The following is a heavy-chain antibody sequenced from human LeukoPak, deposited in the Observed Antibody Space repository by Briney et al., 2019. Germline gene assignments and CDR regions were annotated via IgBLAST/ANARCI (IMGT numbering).Heavy chain of an antibody. CDR3: ARGYCSGGSCYSYYYYNYMDV. V-gene: IGHV4-39*07. D-gene: IGHD2-15*01. CDR2: IHYSGST. Sequence: TSSETLSLTCTVSGGSISSSSYYWGWIRQPPGKGLEWIGSIHYSGSTNYNPSLKSRVTISVDTSKNQFSLKLSSVTAADTAAYYCARGYCSGGSCYSYYYYNYMDVWGKGTTVTVSS. CDR1: GGSISSSSYY. J-gene: IGHJ6*03.